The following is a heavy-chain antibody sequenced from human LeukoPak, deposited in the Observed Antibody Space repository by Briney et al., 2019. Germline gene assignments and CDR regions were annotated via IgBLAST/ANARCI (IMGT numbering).Heavy chain of an antibody. V-gene: IGHV3-30*02. CDR2: IQYDGSEK. Sequence: GGSLRLSCAASGLTFTFSTSGIHCVPQAPGKGRVGVAFIQYDGSEKYYADSVKGRCTTSRDNSKNTVYLQMNSLTGEDTAIYYCAREGGTIEIGEFDYWGQGTLVTVSS. CDR3: AREGGTIEIGEFDY. J-gene: IGHJ4*02. D-gene: IGHD3-16*02. CDR1: GLTFTFSTSG.